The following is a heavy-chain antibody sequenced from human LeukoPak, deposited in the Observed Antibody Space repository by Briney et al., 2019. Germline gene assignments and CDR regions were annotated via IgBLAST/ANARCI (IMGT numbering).Heavy chain of an antibody. CDR3: AKDLDPIAVADPDY. Sequence: GSLRLSRAASGFTFSSYGMHWVRQAPGKGLEWVAVISYDGSNKYYADSVKGRFTISRDNSKNTLYLQMNSLRAEDTAVYYCAKDLDPIAVADPDYWGQGTLVTVSS. J-gene: IGHJ4*02. V-gene: IGHV3-30*18. CDR1: GFTFSSYG. D-gene: IGHD6-19*01. CDR2: ISYDGSNK.